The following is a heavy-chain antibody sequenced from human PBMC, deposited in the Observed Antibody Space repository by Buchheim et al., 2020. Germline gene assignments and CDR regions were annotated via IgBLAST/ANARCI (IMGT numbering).Heavy chain of an antibody. Sequence: QITLKESGPTLVKPTQTLTLTCTFSGFSLSTSGVGVGWIRQPPGKALEWLALIYWDDDKRYSPSLKSRLTITKATSKNQVFLTMTNMDPVDTATYYCAHIREVRYSGYGYFDYWGQGTL. V-gene: IGHV2-5*02. CDR3: AHIREVRYSGYGYFDY. J-gene: IGHJ4*02. CDR1: GFSLSTSGVG. D-gene: IGHD5-12*01. CDR2: IYWDDDK.